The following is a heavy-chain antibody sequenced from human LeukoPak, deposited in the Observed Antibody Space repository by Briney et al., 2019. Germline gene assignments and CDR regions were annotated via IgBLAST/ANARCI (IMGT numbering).Heavy chain of an antibody. Sequence: SETLSLTCSVSGGSISSYYWSWIRQPAGKGREWIGRIYTTGNTDYNPSLKSRVTMSVDTSKNQFSLNLSSVTAADTAVYYCARDARGRSGFHYWGQGTLVTVSS. CDR2: IYTTGNT. D-gene: IGHD3-3*01. CDR3: ARDARGRSGFHY. CDR1: GGSISSYY. V-gene: IGHV4-4*07. J-gene: IGHJ4*02.